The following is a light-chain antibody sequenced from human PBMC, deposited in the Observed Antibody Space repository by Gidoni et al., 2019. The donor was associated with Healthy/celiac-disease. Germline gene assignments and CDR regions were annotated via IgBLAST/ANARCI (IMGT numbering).Light chain of an antibody. V-gene: IGLV4-69*01. CDR3: QTWGTGGV. Sequence: QLVLTQSPSASASLGASVKLTCPLSSGHSSYAIAWHQQQPVTGPRYLMKLNSDGSHSKGDGIPDRFSGSSSGAERYLTISSLQSEDEADYYCQTWGTGGVFGGGTKLTVL. CDR1: SGHSSYA. J-gene: IGLJ2*01. CDR2: LNSDGSH.